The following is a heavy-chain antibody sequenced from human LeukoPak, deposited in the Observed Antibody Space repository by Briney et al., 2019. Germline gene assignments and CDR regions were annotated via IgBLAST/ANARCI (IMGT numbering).Heavy chain of an antibody. D-gene: IGHD1-26*01. CDR1: GYSFTNYW. V-gene: IGHV5-51*01. CDR2: IYPGDSDT. Sequence: GESLKISCKGSGYSFTNYWIPWVRQMPGKGLEWMGIIYPGDSDTRYSPSFQGQVSISADKSISTAYLQWSGLKASDTAMYYCARARSGSYDWFDPWGQGTLVTVSS. J-gene: IGHJ5*02. CDR3: ARARSGSYDWFDP.